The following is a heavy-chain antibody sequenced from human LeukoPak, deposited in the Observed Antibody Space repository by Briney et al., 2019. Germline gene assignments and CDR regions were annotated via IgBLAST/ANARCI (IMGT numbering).Heavy chain of an antibody. D-gene: IGHD4-23*01. CDR2: ISGSGSTI. CDR1: GFTFSDYY. J-gene: IGHJ4*02. CDR3: ARVAMVTSPFHY. Sequence: PGGSLRLSCAASGFTFSDYYMTWIRQAPGKGLEWISYISGSGSTIYYADSVKGRFTISRDNGRNSPHLQMNNVRAEDTAVYYCARVAMVTSPFHYWGQGTLVSVSS. V-gene: IGHV3-11*01.